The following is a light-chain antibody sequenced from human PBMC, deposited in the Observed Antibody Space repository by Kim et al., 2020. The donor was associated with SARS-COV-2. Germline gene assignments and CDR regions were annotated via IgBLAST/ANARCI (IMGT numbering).Light chain of an antibody. V-gene: IGLV2-14*01. CDR3: CSYTSNITWI. Sequence: GQSITISCTGTSSDVGGYKYVSWYQQHPGKAPKLMIYEGAKRPSGIDDRFSGSKSGNTASLTISGLQAEAEADYYCCSYTSNITWIFGGGTKVTVL. CDR1: SSDVGGYKY. J-gene: IGLJ2*01. CDR2: EGA.